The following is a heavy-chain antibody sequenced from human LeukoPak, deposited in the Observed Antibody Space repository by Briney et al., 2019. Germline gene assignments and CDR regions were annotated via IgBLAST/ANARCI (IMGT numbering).Heavy chain of an antibody. Sequence: GGSLRLSCAASGFTFSSFGMHWVRQAPGKGLEWVAFIRHDGSDQYSADSVKGRFTISRDNSKNTLYLQMNSLRAEDTSIYYCAKGGYYSSFDYWGQGTLVTVSS. CDR3: AKGGYYSSFDY. J-gene: IGHJ4*02. CDR1: GFTFSSFG. CDR2: IRHDGSDQ. D-gene: IGHD3-10*01. V-gene: IGHV3-30*02.